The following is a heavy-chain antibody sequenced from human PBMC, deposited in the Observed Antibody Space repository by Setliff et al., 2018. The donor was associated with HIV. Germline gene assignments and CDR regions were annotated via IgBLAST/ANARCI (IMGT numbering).Heavy chain of an antibody. CDR3: ATLDPSGGNFLAY. D-gene: IGHD2-21*02. J-gene: IGHJ4*02. CDR2: ISTSGST. CDR1: GASISTYS. Sequence: SETLSLTCIVSGASISTYSWSWIRQSPGKGLECIGYISTSGSTNYNPSLKSRVTISLDTSKMQFSLHLTSVTAADTAVYYCATLDPSGGNFLAYWGQGTLVTVSS. V-gene: IGHV4-4*09.